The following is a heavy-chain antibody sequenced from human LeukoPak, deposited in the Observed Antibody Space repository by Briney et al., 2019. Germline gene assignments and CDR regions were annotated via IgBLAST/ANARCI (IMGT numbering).Heavy chain of an antibody. CDR2: ISAYNGNT. CDR1: GYTFTSYG. V-gene: IGHV1-18*01. Sequence: GASVKVSCKASGYTFTSYGISWVRQAPGQGLKWMGWISAYNGNTNYAQKLQGRVTMTTDTSTSTAYMELRSLRSDDTAVYYCARVHIVVVPAASDYWGQGTLDTVSS. D-gene: IGHD2-2*01. J-gene: IGHJ4*02. CDR3: ARVHIVVVPAASDY.